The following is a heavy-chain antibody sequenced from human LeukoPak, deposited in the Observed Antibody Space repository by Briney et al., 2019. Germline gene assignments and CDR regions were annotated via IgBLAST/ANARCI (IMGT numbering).Heavy chain of an antibody. Sequence: PGGSLRLSCAASGFTFSAFWMTWVRQAPGKGLEWVASIKEDGSEKLYVDSVKGRFTISRDNAKKSLYLQMNSLTAEDAAVYYCARGRDNVYWGQGTLVTVSS. D-gene: IGHD5-24*01. CDR1: GFTFSAFW. CDR3: ARGRDNVY. V-gene: IGHV3-7*04. CDR2: IKEDGSEK. J-gene: IGHJ4*02.